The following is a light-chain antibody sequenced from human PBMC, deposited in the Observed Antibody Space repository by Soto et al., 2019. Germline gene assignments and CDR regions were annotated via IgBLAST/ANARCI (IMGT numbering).Light chain of an antibody. V-gene: IGKV3-15*01. CDR3: HQYYSWPLT. CDR2: GAS. J-gene: IGKJ4*01. Sequence: EIVMTQSPATLSVSPGERATLSCRASQSVSSNLAWYQQKPGQAPRLLIYGASTRATGIPARFSGSGSGTEFTLTISSLQSEDFAVYYCHQYYSWPLTFGGGTKVEI. CDR1: QSVSSN.